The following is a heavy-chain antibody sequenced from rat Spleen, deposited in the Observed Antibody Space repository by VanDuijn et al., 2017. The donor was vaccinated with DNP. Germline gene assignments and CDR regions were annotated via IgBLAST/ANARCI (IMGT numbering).Heavy chain of an antibody. V-gene: IGHV5S11*01. CDR2: ISTGGGDS. D-gene: IGHD4-3*01. CDR1: GFTFSNYY. J-gene: IGHJ2*01. CDR3: ARSGRELGFEY. Sequence: EVQLVESGGGLVQPGGSMKLSCAASGFTFSNYYMAWVRQAPTRGLEWVASISTGGGDSYYRDSVKGRFTISRDNVKYTLYLQMDSLRSEETATYYCARSGRELGFEYWGQGVMVTVSS.